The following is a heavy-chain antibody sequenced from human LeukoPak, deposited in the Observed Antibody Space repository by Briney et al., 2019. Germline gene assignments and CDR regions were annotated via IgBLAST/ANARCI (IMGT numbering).Heavy chain of an antibody. CDR1: GFTFSSYW. CDR2: ISGSDGST. J-gene: IGHJ4*02. Sequence: GGSLRLSCAASGFTFSSYWMHWVRQAPGKGLEWVSAISGSDGSTYYADSVKGRFTISRDNSKNTLYLQVNSLRAEDTAVYYCAKEEYSGSLLTLDYWGQGTLVTVSS. V-gene: IGHV3-23*01. CDR3: AKEEYSGSLLTLDY. D-gene: IGHD1-26*01.